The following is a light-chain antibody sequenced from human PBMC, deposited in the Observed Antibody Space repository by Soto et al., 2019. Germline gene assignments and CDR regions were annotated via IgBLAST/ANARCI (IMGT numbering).Light chain of an antibody. CDR2: AAS. CDR3: QQSYSTLPIT. V-gene: IGKV1-39*01. Sequence: DIQMTQSPSSLSASVGDRVTITCRASQRIRSYLNWYQQKPGKAPKLLIYAASSLQSGVPSRFSGSGSGTDFTLTISSLQPEDFATYYCQQSYSTLPITFGQGTRLEIK. CDR1: QRIRSY. J-gene: IGKJ5*01.